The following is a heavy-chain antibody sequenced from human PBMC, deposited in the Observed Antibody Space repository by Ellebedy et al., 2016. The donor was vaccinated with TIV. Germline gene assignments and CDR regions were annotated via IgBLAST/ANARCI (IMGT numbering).Heavy chain of an antibody. J-gene: IGHJ4*02. D-gene: IGHD5-12*01. CDR3: AKDLFFPGYSGSNYFDY. CDR1: GFTFDNYA. Sequence: SLKISXAASGFTFDNYAIHWVRQAPGKGLEWVSGISWNADTIDYADSVKGRFTISRDNAKNSVYLHMNSLRAEDTAVYYCAKDLFFPGYSGSNYFDYWGQGTLVTVSS. V-gene: IGHV3-9*01. CDR2: ISWNADTI.